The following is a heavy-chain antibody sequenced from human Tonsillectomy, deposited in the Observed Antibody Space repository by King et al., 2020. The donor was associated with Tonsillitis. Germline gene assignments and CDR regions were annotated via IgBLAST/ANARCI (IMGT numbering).Heavy chain of an antibody. CDR1: GFTFSSYW. V-gene: IGHV3-7*04. Sequence: VQLVESGGGLVQPGGSLRLSCAASGFTFSSYWMSWVRQAPGKGLEWVANIKQEGSEKYYVDSVKGRFTISRDNAKNSLYLQMNSLRAEDTAVYYCARDPRLDLAAAGLNWFDPWGQGTLVTVSS. D-gene: IGHD6-13*01. CDR2: IKQEGSEK. J-gene: IGHJ5*02. CDR3: ARDPRLDLAAAGLNWFDP.